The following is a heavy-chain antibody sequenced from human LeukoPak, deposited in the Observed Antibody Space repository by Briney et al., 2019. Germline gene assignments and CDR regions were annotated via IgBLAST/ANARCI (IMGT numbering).Heavy chain of an antibody. CDR2: IKSKTDGGTT. CDR3: TTDTFWDTVTTVFGDY. D-gene: IGHD4-17*01. CDR1: GFTFSNAW. V-gene: IGHV3-15*01. Sequence: GGSLRLSCAASGFTFSNAWMSWVRQAPGKGLEWVGRIKSKTDGGTTDYAAPVKGRFTISRDDSKNTLYLQMNSLKTEDTAVYYCTTDTFWDTVTTVFGDYWGQGTLVTVSS. J-gene: IGHJ4*02.